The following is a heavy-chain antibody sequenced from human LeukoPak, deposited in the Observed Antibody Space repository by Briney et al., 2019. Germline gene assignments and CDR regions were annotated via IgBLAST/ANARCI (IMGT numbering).Heavy chain of an antibody. J-gene: IGHJ5*02. CDR3: ARGPEDIVATITNNWFDP. CDR1: GFTFSSYE. V-gene: IGHV3-48*03. Sequence: PGGSLRLSCAASGFTFSSYEMNWVRQAPGKGLEWVSYISSSGSTIYYADSVKGRFTISRDNAKNSLYLQMNSLRAEDTAVYYCARGPEDIVATITNNWFDPWGQGTLVTVSS. CDR2: ISSSGSTI. D-gene: IGHD5-12*01.